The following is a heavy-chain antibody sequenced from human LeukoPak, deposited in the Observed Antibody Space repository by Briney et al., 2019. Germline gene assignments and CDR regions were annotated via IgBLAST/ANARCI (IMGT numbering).Heavy chain of an antibody. J-gene: IGHJ4*02. V-gene: IGHV4-39*01. CDR2: ISYTGST. Sequence: SETLSLTCTVSGGSISSYYWGWIRQPPGKGLEWIGTISYTGSTYYSPSLKSRVTISVETSKNQYSLRLTSLTAADTAVYYCARRVVGALIYYFDYWGQGTLVTVSS. CDR3: ARRVVGALIYYFDY. D-gene: IGHD2-15*01. CDR1: GGSISSYY.